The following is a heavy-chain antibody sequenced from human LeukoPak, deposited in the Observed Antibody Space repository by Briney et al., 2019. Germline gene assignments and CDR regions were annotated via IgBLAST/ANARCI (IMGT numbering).Heavy chain of an antibody. J-gene: IGHJ2*01. Sequence: PGGSLRLSCVASGFTFSTYGMHWVRQAPGKGLEWVAVTWYDGSHKYYADSVKGRFTISRDNSKNTLYLQMNSLRAEDTAVYYCAKGLSVPGTGRIDHCYFDLWGRGTLVTVSS. CDR2: TWYDGSHK. V-gene: IGHV3-33*06. CDR3: AKGLSVPGTGRIDHCYFDL. D-gene: IGHD6-19*01. CDR1: GFTFSTYG.